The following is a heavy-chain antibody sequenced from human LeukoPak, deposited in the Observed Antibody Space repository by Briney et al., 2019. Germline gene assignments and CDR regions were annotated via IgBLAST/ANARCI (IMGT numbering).Heavy chain of an antibody. Sequence: PGESPKCSCKGSGYSFTTQWIAWVRQMPGKGLEWMGTNKPADSDNRYSPSFQGQVTISADKSIKTAYLQGSSLKASDTAMYYCARGGIGGSPRSGWFDPWGQGTVVTVSS. CDR1: GYSFTTQW. CDR3: ARGGIGGSPRSGWFDP. D-gene: IGHD1-26*01. V-gene: IGHV5-51*01. J-gene: IGHJ5*02. CDR2: NKPADSDN.